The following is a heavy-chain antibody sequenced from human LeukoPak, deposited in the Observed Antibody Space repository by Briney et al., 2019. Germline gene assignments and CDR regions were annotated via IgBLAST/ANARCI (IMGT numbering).Heavy chain of an antibody. CDR1: GFTFDDYA. V-gene: IGHV3-43D*03. D-gene: IGHD6-19*01. J-gene: IGHJ4*02. Sequence: GGSLRLSCAASGFTFDDYAMHWVRQAPGKGLEWVSLISWDGGSTYYADSVKGRFTISRDNSKNSLYLQMNSLRAEDTALYYCARSSGCSSRLVPGCTYYFDYWGQGTLVTVSS. CDR2: ISWDGGST. CDR3: ARSSGCSSRLVPGCTYYFDY.